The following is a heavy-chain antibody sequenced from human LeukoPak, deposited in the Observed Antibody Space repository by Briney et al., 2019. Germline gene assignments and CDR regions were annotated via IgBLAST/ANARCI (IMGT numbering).Heavy chain of an antibody. CDR3: ASGWSGILDY. D-gene: IGHD3-3*01. Sequence: GATVKVSCKASGGTFSSYAISWVRQAPGQGLEWMGGIIPIFGTANYAQKFQGRVTTTTDESTSTAYMELSSLRSEDTAVYYCASGWSGILDYWGQGTLVTVSS. J-gene: IGHJ4*02. V-gene: IGHV1-69*05. CDR1: GGTFSSYA. CDR2: IIPIFGTA.